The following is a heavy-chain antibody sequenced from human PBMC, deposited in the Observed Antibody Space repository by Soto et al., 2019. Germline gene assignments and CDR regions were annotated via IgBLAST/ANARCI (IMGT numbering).Heavy chain of an antibody. Sequence: QVQLVQSGAEVKKPGASVKVSCKASGYTFTSYYMHWVRQAPGQGLEWMGMITPSGGGTSYAQKFQGRVTMTRDTSTSTFYMELSSLRSEDTAVYSCAGGYCSSTSCYAYYMDVWGKGTTVTVSS. V-gene: IGHV1-46*03. CDR1: GYTFTSYY. CDR3: AGGYCSSTSCYAYYMDV. D-gene: IGHD2-2*01. CDR2: ITPSGGGT. J-gene: IGHJ6*03.